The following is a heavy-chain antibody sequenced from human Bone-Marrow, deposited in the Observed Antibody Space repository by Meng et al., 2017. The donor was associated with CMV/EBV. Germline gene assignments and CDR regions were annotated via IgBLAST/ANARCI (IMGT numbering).Heavy chain of an antibody. CDR1: GYSISSGYY. Sequence: GSLRLSCTVSGYSISSGYYWGWIRQPPGKGLEWIGSIYHSGSTYYNPSLKSRVTISVDTSKNQFSLKLSSVTAADTAVYYCARGLGVGYSSSWPYYYYGMDVWGQGNTVTVSS. D-gene: IGHD6-13*01. CDR3: ARGLGVGYSSSWPYYYYGMDV. CDR2: IYHSGST. J-gene: IGHJ6*02. V-gene: IGHV4-38-2*02.